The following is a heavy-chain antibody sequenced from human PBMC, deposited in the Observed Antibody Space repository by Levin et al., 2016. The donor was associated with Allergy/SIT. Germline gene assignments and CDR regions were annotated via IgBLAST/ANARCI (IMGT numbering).Heavy chain of an antibody. J-gene: IGHJ4*02. V-gene: IGHV3-23*01. D-gene: IGHD2-2*01. CDR2: ISGSGGST. Sequence: WIRQPPGKGLEWVSAISGSGGSTYYADSVKGRFTISRDNSKNTLYLQMNSLRAEDTAVYYCAKMRVVVPAAGFDYWGQGTLVTVSS. CDR3: AKMRVVVPAAGFDY.